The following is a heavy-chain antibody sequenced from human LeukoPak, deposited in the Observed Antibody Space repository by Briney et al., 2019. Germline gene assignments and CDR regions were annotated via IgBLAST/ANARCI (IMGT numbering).Heavy chain of an antibody. V-gene: IGHV4-59*01. Sequence: SETLSLTCTVSGGSISSYYLSWIRQPPGKGLEWIGYIYYSGSTNYNPSLKSRVTISVDTSKNQFSLKLSSVTAADTAVYYCARDVADCSSTSCYSHYYYMDVWGKGTTVTVSS. CDR1: GGSISSYY. CDR2: IYYSGST. CDR3: ARDVADCSSTSCYSHYYYMDV. D-gene: IGHD2-2*01. J-gene: IGHJ6*03.